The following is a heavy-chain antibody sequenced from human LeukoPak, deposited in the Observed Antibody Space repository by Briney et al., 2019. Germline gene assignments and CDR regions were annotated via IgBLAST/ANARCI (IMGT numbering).Heavy chain of an antibody. J-gene: IGHJ4*02. D-gene: IGHD4-23*01. V-gene: IGHV3-30*03. CDR1: GFTFSDYG. CDR2: ISYDGSRK. Sequence: PGGSLRLSCAASGFTFSDYGIHWVRQAPGKGLEWVTIISYDGSRKYYADSVKGRFTISRDNSKNTLYLQMNSLRAEDTAVYYCARGWKLSIDWGQGTLVTVSS. CDR3: ARGWKLSID.